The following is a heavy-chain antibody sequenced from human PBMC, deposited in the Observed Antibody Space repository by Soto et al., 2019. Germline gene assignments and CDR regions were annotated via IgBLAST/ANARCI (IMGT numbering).Heavy chain of an antibody. CDR1: GFSLSTSGMC. D-gene: IGHD5-18*01. CDR2: IDWDDDK. CDR3: ARIDVRGYSYGYHY. V-gene: IGHV2-70*11. J-gene: IGHJ4*02. Sequence: SGPTLVNPTQTLTLTCTFSGFSLSTSGMCVSWIRQPPGKALEWLARIDWDDDKYYSTSLKTRLTISKDTSKNQVVLTMTNMDPVDTATYYCARIDVRGYSYGYHYWGQGTLVTVSS.